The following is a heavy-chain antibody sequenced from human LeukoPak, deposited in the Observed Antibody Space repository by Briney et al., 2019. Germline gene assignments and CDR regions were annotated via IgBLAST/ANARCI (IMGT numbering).Heavy chain of an antibody. CDR2: INHSGST. Sequence: SETLSLTCAVYGGSFSGYYWSWIRQPPGKGLEWIGEINHSGSTNYNPSLKSRVTISVDTSKNQFSLKLSSVTAADTAVYHCARGHYYDSSGYPDWGQGTLVTVSS. J-gene: IGHJ4*02. V-gene: IGHV4-34*01. CDR1: GGSFSGYY. CDR3: ARGHYYDSSGYPD. D-gene: IGHD3-22*01.